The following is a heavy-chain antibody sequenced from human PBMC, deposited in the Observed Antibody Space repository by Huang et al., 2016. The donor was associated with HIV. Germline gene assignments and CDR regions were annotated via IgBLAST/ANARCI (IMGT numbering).Heavy chain of an antibody. CDR2: SYPGDSDT. J-gene: IGHJ5*02. V-gene: IGHV5-51*01. CDR3: ARHDGARPGWVDN. Sequence: EVQLVQSGAEVKKPGESLTISCKGSGYMFTKSWIGWVRQMPGKGLEWMGISYPGDSDTRYSPSFQGQVTISADKSITTAYLQWSSLKASDTAIYYCARHDGARPGWVDNWGQGTLVTVSS. D-gene: IGHD4-17*01. CDR1: GYMFTKSW.